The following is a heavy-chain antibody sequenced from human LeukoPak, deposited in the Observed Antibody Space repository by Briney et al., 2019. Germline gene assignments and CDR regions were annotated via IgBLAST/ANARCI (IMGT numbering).Heavy chain of an antibody. CDR2: IYSGGST. CDR1: GFTVSNNY. J-gene: IGHJ4*02. V-gene: IGHV3-53*01. CDR3: AKDDAWLQYGN. D-gene: IGHD5-24*01. Sequence: GGSLRLSCVASGFTVSNNYMSWVRQAPGKGLEWVSIIYSGGSTYYADSVKGRFTISRDNSKGTVYLQMNSLRPEDTAVYYCAKDDAWLQYGNWGRGTLVTVSS.